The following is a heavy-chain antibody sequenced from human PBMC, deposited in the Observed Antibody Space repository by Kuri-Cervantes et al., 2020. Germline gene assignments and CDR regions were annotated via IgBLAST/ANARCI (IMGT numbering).Heavy chain of an antibody. Sequence: ASVKVSCKASGYTFTSYGISWVRQAPGKGLEWMGGFDPEDGETIYAQKFQGRVTMTEDTSTDTAYMELSSLRSEDTAVYYCTTYYYDSSGYYGGFDPWGQGTLVTVSS. V-gene: IGHV1-24*01. CDR3: TTYYYDSSGYYGGFDP. D-gene: IGHD3-22*01. CDR1: GYTFTSYG. CDR2: FDPEDGET. J-gene: IGHJ5*02.